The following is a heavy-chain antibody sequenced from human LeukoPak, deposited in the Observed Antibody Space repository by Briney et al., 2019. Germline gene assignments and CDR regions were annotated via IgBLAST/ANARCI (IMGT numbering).Heavy chain of an antibody. CDR2: MWLDRSNQ. CDR1: GFTFSSYV. J-gene: IGHJ4*02. CDR3: AREGHRSGYDYPSQYDFDY. Sequence: AGGCLRLSCAGTGFTFSSYVMHWVRQAPGKGQERVAVMWLDRSNQYYGDSVKGRFTITRDNSKNTLYLQMNSLRAEDTAVYYCAREGHRSGYDYPSQYDFDYWGQGTMVTVSS. V-gene: IGHV3-33*01. D-gene: IGHD5-12*01.